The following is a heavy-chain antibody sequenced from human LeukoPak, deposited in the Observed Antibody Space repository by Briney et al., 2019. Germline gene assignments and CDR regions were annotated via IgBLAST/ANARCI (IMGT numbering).Heavy chain of an antibody. J-gene: IGHJ4*02. D-gene: IGHD3-3*01. Sequence: GGSLRLSCAASGFTFRSYWMTWVRQAPGKGLEWVANIKQDGSEKHYVDSVKGRFTISRDNAKNTLYLQMNSLRAEDTAVYYCVRNLDFWGDSEDYWGQGTLVTVSS. CDR1: GFTFRSYW. CDR2: IKQDGSEK. CDR3: VRNLDFWGDSEDY. V-gene: IGHV3-7*01.